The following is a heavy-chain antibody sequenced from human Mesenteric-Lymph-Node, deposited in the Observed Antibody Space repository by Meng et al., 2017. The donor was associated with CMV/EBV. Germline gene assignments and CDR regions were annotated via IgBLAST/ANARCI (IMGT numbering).Heavy chain of an antibody. CDR1: GYTFTSYD. CDR3: AREREITIFGVVGYQYYYYGMDV. D-gene: IGHD3-3*01. V-gene: IGHV1-8*03. Sequence: ASVKVSCKASGYTFTSYDINWVRQATGQGLEWMGWMNPNSGNTGYAQKFQGRVTITRNTSIGTAYMELSSLRSEDTAVYYCAREREITIFGVVGYQYYYYGMDVWGQGTTVTVSS. J-gene: IGHJ6*02. CDR2: MNPNSGNT.